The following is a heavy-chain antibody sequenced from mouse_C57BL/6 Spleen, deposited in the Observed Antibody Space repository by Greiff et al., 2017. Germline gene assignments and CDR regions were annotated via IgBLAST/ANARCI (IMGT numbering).Heavy chain of an antibody. V-gene: IGHV1-52*01. D-gene: IGHD3-3*01. CDR1: GYTFTSYW. CDR2: IDPSDSET. CDR3: ARWSDGGPHFDY. Sequence: QVQLQQPGAELVRPGSSVKLSCKASGYTFTSYWMHWVKQRPIQGLEWIGNIDPSDSETHYNQKFKDKATLTVDKSSSTAYMQLSSLTSEDSAVYYCARWSDGGPHFDYWGQGTTLTVSS. J-gene: IGHJ2*01.